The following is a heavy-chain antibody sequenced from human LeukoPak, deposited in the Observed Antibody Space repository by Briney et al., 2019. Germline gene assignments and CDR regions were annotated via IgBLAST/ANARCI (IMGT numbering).Heavy chain of an antibody. CDR3: ARGHKRQLARGLKYYYYYMDV. CDR1: GYTFTSYA. J-gene: IGHJ6*03. Sequence: GASVKVSCKASGYTFTSYAMNWVRQATGQGLEWMGWMNPNSGNTGYAQKFQGRVTITRNTSISTAYMELSSLRSEDTAVYYCARGHKRQLARGLKYYYYYMDVWGQGTLVTVSS. D-gene: IGHD6-13*01. CDR2: MNPNSGNT. V-gene: IGHV1-8*03.